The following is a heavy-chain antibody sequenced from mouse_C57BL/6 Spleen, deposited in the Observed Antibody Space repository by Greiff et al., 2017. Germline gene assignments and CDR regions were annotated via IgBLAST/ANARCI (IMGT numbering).Heavy chain of an antibody. Sequence: QVQLQQPGAELVRPGTSVKLSCKASGYTFTSYWMHWVKQRPGQGLEWIGVIDPSDSYTNYNQKFKGKATLTVDTSSSTVYMQLSSLTSEDSAVYYCARDSNYDYWGPGTTLTVSS. D-gene: IGHD2-5*01. CDR1: GYTFTSYW. V-gene: IGHV1-59*01. CDR3: ARDSNYDY. J-gene: IGHJ2*01. CDR2: IDPSDSYT.